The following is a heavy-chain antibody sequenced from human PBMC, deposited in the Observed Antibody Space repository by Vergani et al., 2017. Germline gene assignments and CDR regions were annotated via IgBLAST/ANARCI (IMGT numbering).Heavy chain of an antibody. D-gene: IGHD2-2*01. CDR2: INWNGGST. CDR3: SRGKLPAALRNYYYYGMDV. J-gene: IGHJ6*02. V-gene: IGHV3-20*04. CDR1: GFTFDDYG. Sequence: EVQLVESGGGVVRPGGSLRLSCEVSGFTFDDYGMSWVRQPPGKGLECLSGINWNGGSTGYADSAKGRFTISRDNAKNSLYLQMNSLRAEDTALYYCSRGKLPAALRNYYYYGMDVWGQETTVTVSS.